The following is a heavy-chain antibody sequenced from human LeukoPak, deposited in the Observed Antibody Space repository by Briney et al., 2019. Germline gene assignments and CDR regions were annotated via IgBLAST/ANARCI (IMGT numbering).Heavy chain of an antibody. D-gene: IGHD2-2*01. V-gene: IGHV3-53*01. J-gene: IGHJ6*03. CDR1: GFTVSSNY. CDR2: IYSGGST. Sequence: GGSLRLSCAASGFTVSSNYMSWVRQAPGKGLEWVSVIYSGGSTYYADSVKGRFTISRDNSKNTLYLQMNSLRAEDTAVYYCARERREAIVVVPAAAYYYYYYMDVWGKGTTVTVSS. CDR3: ARERREAIVVVPAAAYYYYYYMDV.